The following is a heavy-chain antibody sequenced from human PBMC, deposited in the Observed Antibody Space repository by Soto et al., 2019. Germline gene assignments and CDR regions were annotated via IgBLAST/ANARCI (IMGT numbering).Heavy chain of an antibody. CDR3: AKDNYLVGATEYYYYMDV. CDR2: ISGSGGST. V-gene: IGHV3-23*01. CDR1: GFTFSSYA. Sequence: GGSLRLSCAASGFTFSSYAMSWVRQAPGKGLEWVSAISGSGGSTYYADSMKGRFTISRDNSKNTLYLQMNSLRAEDTAVYYCAKDNYLVGATEYYYYMDVWGKGTTVTVSS. J-gene: IGHJ6*03. D-gene: IGHD1-26*01.